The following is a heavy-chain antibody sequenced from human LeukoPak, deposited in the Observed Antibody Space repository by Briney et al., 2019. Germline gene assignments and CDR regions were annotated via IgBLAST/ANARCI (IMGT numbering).Heavy chain of an antibody. J-gene: IGHJ4*02. CDR1: GFTFSSYA. CDR2: IYSGGST. D-gene: IGHD6-19*01. Sequence: GGSLRLSCAASGFTFSSYAMNWVRQAPGKGLEWVSVIYSGGSTYYADSVKGRFTISRDNSKNTLYLQMNSLRAEDTAVYYCARDRYSGWYLGYWGQGTLVTVSS. CDR3: ARDRYSGWYLGY. V-gene: IGHV3-66*02.